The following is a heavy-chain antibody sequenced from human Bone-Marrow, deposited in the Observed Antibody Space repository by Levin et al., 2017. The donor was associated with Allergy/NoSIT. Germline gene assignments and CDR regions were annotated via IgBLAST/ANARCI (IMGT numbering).Heavy chain of an antibody. CDR2: INPNGDGT. J-gene: IGHJ4*02. CDR3: ARDSSRYCSYGSCYGDFDY. Sequence: PPASVKVSCKASGYTFTEHYMHWVRQAPGQGLEWMGWINPNGDGTNYAQKFQGRVTMTRDTSSSTAYMELSSLTSDDTAVYYCARDSSRYCSYGSCYGDFDYWGQGTLVTVSS. CDR1: GYTFTEHY. D-gene: IGHD2-15*01. V-gene: IGHV1-2*02.